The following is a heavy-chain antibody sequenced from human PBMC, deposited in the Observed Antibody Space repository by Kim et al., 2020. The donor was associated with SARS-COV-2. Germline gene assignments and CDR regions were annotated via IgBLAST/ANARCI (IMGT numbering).Heavy chain of an antibody. Sequence: SETLSLTCAVYGGSFSGYYWSWIRQPPGKGLEWIGEINHSGSTNYNPSLKSRVTISVDTSKNQFSLKLSSVTAADTAVYYCALSRGPAAVDYWGQGTLVTVSS. D-gene: IGHD6-25*01. CDR3: ALSRGPAAVDY. CDR2: INHSGST. V-gene: IGHV4-34*01. CDR1: GGSFSGYY. J-gene: IGHJ4*02.